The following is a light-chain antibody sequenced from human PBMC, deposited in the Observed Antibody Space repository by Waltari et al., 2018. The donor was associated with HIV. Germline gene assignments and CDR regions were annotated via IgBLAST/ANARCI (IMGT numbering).Light chain of an antibody. V-gene: IGKV3-20*01. CDR2: GAS. CDR1: QNISSTY. Sequence: ELVLTQSPGTLSLSAGERATLSCRASQNISSTYLACYQHKSGQAPRLLIYGASNRASGIPDRFSGSGSATDFTLTISRLEPEDLAVYYWQHYGSPPYTFGQGAKLEIK. CDR3: QHYGSPPYT. J-gene: IGKJ2*01.